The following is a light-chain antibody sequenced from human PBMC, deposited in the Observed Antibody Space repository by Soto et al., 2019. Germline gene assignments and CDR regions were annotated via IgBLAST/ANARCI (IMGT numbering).Light chain of an antibody. V-gene: IGKV1-8*01. J-gene: IGKJ1*01. CDR2: AAS. CDR3: QQYDSYPWA. CDR1: QGISSY. Sequence: AIRMTLSPSSFSASTGYRVTSTRLASQGISSYLAWYQQKPGKAPTLLSYAASALQCGVPSRFSGSGSGTEFTLTISSLQSEDFATYYCQQYDSYPWAFGEGNKVDIK.